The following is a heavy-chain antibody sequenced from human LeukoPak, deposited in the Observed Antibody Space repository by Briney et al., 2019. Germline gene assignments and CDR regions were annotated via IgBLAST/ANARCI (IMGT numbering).Heavy chain of an antibody. CDR1: GGSISSYY. CDR2: IYYSGST. Sequence: SETLSLTCTVSGGSISSYYWSWIRQPPGKGLEWIGYIYYSGSTNYNPSLKSRVTISVDTSKNQFSPKLSSVTAADTAVYYCARRSFYYDSSGYYHNWFDPWGQGTLVTVSS. V-gene: IGHV4-59*01. J-gene: IGHJ5*02. D-gene: IGHD3-22*01. CDR3: ARRSFYYDSSGYYHNWFDP.